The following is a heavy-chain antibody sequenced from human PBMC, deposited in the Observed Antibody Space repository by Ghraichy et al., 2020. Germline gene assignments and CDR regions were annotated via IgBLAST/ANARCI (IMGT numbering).Heavy chain of an antibody. D-gene: IGHD6-19*01. V-gene: IGHV1-8*01. CDR1: GYTFTSYD. Sequence: ASVKVSCKASGYTFTSYDINWVRQATGQGLEWMGWMNPNSGNTGYAQKFQGRVTMTRNTSISTAYMELSSLRSEDTAVYYCARGGAVAGTTPPGYYYYGMDVWGQGTTVTVSS. J-gene: IGHJ6*02. CDR2: MNPNSGNT. CDR3: ARGGAVAGTTPPGYYYYGMDV.